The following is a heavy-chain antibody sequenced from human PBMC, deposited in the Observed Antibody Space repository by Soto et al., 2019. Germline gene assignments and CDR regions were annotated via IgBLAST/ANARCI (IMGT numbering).Heavy chain of an antibody. Sequence: QVQLRESGPGLVEASGTLSLTCEVSTGSISSGNWLSWVRQPAGRGLGWIGEIYYTGATNYIPSLKSRFTMTIDKSKDQFSLSLTSATAADTAVYYCARVFSSGSGWMYYFDFWGPGTLVSVSS. D-gene: IGHD6-25*01. CDR3: ARVFSSGSGWMYYFDF. J-gene: IGHJ4*02. CDR1: TGSISSGNW. V-gene: IGHV4-4*02. CDR2: IYYTGAT.